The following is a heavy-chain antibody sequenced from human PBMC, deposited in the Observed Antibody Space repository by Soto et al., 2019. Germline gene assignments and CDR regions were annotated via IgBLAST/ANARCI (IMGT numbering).Heavy chain of an antibody. D-gene: IGHD2-2*02. V-gene: IGHV3-15*01. CDR3: TTGRDTFVLDS. CDR2: VKSITDAGTT. J-gene: IGHJ4*02. CDR1: GITFSDAW. Sequence: GGSLRLSCAASGITFSDAWMTWVRQVPGKGLEWVGRVKSITDAGTTTYAAPVKGRFSISRDDSKSTLFLQMNSLKIEDTAVYYCTTGRDTFVLDSWGQGILVTVSS.